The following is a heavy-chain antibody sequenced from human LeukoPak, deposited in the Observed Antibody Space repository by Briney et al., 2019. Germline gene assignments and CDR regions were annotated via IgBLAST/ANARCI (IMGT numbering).Heavy chain of an antibody. Sequence: QPGGSLRLSCAASGFTFSSYWMHWVRQAPGKGLVWVSRINSDGSSTSYADSVKGRFTISRDNAKNSLYLQMNSLRAEDTAVYYCARDSGNYLDAFDIWGQGTMVTVSS. CDR2: INSDGSST. D-gene: IGHD1-7*01. J-gene: IGHJ3*02. V-gene: IGHV3-74*01. CDR3: ARDSGNYLDAFDI. CDR1: GFTFSSYW.